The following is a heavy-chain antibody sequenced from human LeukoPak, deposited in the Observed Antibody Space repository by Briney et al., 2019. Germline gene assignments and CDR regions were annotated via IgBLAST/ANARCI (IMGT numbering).Heavy chain of an antibody. CDR3: ASIPYYYDSSGYKSDAFDI. D-gene: IGHD3-22*01. J-gene: IGHJ3*02. CDR2: INPNSGGT. V-gene: IGHV1-2*02. Sequence: GASVKVSCKASGYTFTGYYMHWVRQAPGQGLEWMGWINPNSGGTNYAQKFQGRVTMTRDTSISTAYMELSRLRSDDTAVYYCASIPYYYDSSGYKSDAFDIWGQGTMVTVSS. CDR1: GYTFTGYY.